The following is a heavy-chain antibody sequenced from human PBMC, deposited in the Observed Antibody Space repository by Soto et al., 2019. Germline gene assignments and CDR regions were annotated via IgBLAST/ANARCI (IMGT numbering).Heavy chain of an antibody. CDR1: GFTFGDYA. J-gene: IGHJ3*02. Sequence: GGSLRLSCTASGFTFGDYAMSWFRQAPGKGLEWVGFIRSKTYGGTTEYAASVKGRFNISRDDSKSIAYLQMNSLKTEDTAVYYCTRVQASFSSGRRAFDIWGQGTMATVS. CDR3: TRVQASFSSGRRAFDI. V-gene: IGHV3-49*03. D-gene: IGHD6-19*01. CDR2: IRSKTYGGTT.